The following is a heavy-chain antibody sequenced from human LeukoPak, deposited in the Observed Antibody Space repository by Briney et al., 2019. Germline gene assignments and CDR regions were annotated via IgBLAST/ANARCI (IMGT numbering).Heavy chain of an antibody. Sequence: GGSLRLSCAASGFTFNSYAMSWVRQAPGKGLEWVSGISSGGNTYYADSVKGRFTNSRDNSENTLNLQMNSLRAEDTAIYYCAKARAGDITAAFNYWGQGTLVTVSS. J-gene: IGHJ4*02. D-gene: IGHD6-13*01. V-gene: IGHV3-23*01. CDR3: AKARAGDITAAFNY. CDR1: GFTFNSYA. CDR2: ISSGGNT.